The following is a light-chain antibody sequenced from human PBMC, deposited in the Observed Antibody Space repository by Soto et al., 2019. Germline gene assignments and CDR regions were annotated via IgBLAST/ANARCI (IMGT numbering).Light chain of an antibody. J-gene: IGKJ3*01. CDR3: QQANSFSGT. V-gene: IGKV1-12*01. CDR2: AAS. Sequence: DIQMTQSPSSVSASVGDRVTITCRASQGISSWIAWYQQKPGTAPKLLIYAASSLQSGVPSRFSGSGSGTYFTLTISSLRPEDFATYYCQQANSFSGTFGPGTKVDIK. CDR1: QGISSW.